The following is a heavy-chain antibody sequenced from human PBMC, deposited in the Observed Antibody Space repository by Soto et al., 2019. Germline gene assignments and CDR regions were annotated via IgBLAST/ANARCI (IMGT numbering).Heavy chain of an antibody. D-gene: IGHD4-17*01. J-gene: IGHJ4*02. Sequence: PGGSLRLSCAASGFTFSSYAMNWVRQAPGKGLEWVSGIRGSGGSTYYADSVKGRFTISRDNSKNTLYLQMNSLRAEDTAVYYCAKDNGDYVLYFDDWGQVPLVTVYS. CDR1: GFTFSSYA. CDR3: AKDNGDYVLYFDD. V-gene: IGHV3-23*01. CDR2: IRGSGGST.